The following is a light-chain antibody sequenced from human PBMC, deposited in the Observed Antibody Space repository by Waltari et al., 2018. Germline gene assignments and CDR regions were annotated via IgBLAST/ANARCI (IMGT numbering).Light chain of an antibody. Sequence: QSVLTQPPSVSGGPGQRVNIPCTGTGSNVGAGYVVHWYRKLPGNAPTLLIYGPNPRPLGVPDRFFGSQSGTSASLAIVGLQADDEADYYCQSYDTSLSVVFGGGTKLTVL. CDR3: QSYDTSLSVV. V-gene: IGLV1-40*01. J-gene: IGLJ2*01. CDR2: GPN. CDR1: GSNVGAGYV.